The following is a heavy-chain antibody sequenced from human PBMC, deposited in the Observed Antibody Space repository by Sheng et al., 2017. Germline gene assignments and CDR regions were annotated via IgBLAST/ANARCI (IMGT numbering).Heavy chain of an antibody. J-gene: IGHJ4*02. V-gene: IGHV3-23*01. Sequence: EMQLLESGGGLVQPGGSLRLSCAASGFTFSSSRMTWVRQAPGKGLEWVSDISTSDVTTYGDSVKGRFTISRDNSKNTLHLQMDSLRAEDTAIYYCAKARLATTSYFDFWGQGILVTVSS. CDR2: ISTSDVTT. CDR1: GFTFSSSR. CDR3: AKARLATTSYFDF.